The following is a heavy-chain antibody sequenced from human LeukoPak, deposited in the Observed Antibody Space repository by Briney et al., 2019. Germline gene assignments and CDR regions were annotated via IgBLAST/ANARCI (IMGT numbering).Heavy chain of an antibody. CDR1: GFTFSSYA. J-gene: IGHJ4*02. V-gene: IGHV3-23*01. CDR2: ISGSGGST. CDR3: AKDLPSNIVGASYYFDY. Sequence: GGSLRLSCAASGFTFSSYAMSWVRQAPGKGLEWVSGISGSGGSTHYADPVKGRFTISRDNSKNTLYLQMNSLGGEDTAGYYCAKDLPSNIVGASYYFDYWGQGILVTVSS. D-gene: IGHD1-26*01.